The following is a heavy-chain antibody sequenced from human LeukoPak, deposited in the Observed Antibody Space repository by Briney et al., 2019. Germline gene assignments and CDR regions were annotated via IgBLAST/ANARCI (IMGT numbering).Heavy chain of an antibody. CDR2: INPSGGST. D-gene: IGHD4-11*01. V-gene: IGHV1-46*01. CDR3: ARAPPMTSMTTLGAAFDF. Sequence: ASVKVSCKASGYTFTSYYMHWVRQAPGQGLEWMGIINPSGGSTSYAQKFQARVAMTTDTTTSTAYLDLRNLRFDDTAVYYCARAPPMTSMTTLGAAFDFWGQGSLVTVSS. CDR1: GYTFTSYY. J-gene: IGHJ4*02.